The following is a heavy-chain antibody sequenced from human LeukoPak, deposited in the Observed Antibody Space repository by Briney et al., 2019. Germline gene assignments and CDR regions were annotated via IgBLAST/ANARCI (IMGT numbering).Heavy chain of an antibody. CDR1: GDSIRSGDYY. V-gene: IGHV4-30-4*01. J-gene: IGHJ5*02. CDR3: ARVETSYYGSGTYEDWFDP. CDR2: IYYSVTT. Sequence: SQTLPLTCTVSGDSIRSGDYYWSWIRRPPGKGLEWIGYIYYSVTTYYNPSLKSRVTIEVDTSKNQFSLRLSSVTAADTAVYYCARVETSYYGSGTYEDWFDPWGQGTLVIVSS. D-gene: IGHD3-10*01.